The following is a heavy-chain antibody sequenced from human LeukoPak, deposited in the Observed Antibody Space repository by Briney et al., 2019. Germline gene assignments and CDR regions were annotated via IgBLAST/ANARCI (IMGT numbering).Heavy chain of an antibody. D-gene: IGHD3-10*01. J-gene: IGHJ4*02. CDR1: GYTLTELS. CDR3: ATDLAQYYYGSGTPGGY. Sequence: ASVKVSCKVSGYTLTELSMHWVRQAPGKGLEWMGGFDPEDGETIYAQKFQGRVTMTEDTSTDTAYMELSSLRSEDTAVYYCATDLAQYYYGSGTPGGYWGQETLVTVSS. CDR2: FDPEDGET. V-gene: IGHV1-24*01.